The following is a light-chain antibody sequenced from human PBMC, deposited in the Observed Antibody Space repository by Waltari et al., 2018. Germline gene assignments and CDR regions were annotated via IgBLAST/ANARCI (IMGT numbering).Light chain of an antibody. J-gene: IGKJ4*01. CDR1: QTITGSL. V-gene: IGKV3-20*01. Sequence: EIVLTQSPVTLSVSPGERVTVSCRASQTITGSLFTWYHQTPGPPPRLLIYAASNSAPGIPDRFSGSGSGTDFTLTISRLEPEDSAVYYCQQYDGSVVTFGRGTKVEIK. CDR2: AAS. CDR3: QQYDGSVVT.